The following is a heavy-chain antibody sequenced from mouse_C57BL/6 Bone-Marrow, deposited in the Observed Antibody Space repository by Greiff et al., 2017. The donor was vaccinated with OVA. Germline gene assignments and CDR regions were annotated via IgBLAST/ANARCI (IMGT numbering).Heavy chain of an antibody. D-gene: IGHD1-1*01. CDR2: IWTGGGT. CDR3: ARKWYYVSYAMDY. Sequence: QVQLQQSGPGLVAPSQSLSITCNVSGFSLTSYAISWVRQPPGKGLEWLGVIWTGGGTNYNSALKSRLSISKDNSKSQVFVKMNSLQTDDTARYYCARKWYYVSYAMDYWGQGTSVTVSS. J-gene: IGHJ4*01. V-gene: IGHV2-9-1*01. CDR1: GFSLTSYA.